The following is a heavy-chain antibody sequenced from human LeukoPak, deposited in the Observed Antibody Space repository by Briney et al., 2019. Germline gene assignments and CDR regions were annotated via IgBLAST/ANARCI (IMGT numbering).Heavy chain of an antibody. CDR2: ISSSSSYT. J-gene: IGHJ4*02. V-gene: IGHV3-21*05. D-gene: IGHD3-9*01. CDR1: GFTFSSYS. Sequence: GGSLRLSCAASGFTFSSYSMNWVRQAPGKGLEWVSYISSSSSYTNYADSVKGRFTISRDNAKNSLYLQMNSLRAEDTAVYYCARMILLLGDVLTVPPRGFDYWGQGTLVTVSS. CDR3: ARMILLLGDVLTVPPRGFDY.